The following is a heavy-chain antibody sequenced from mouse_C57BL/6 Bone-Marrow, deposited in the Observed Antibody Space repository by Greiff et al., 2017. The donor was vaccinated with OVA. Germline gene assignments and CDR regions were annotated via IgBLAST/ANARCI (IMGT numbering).Heavy chain of an antibody. V-gene: IGHV5-12*01. D-gene: IGHD1-1*01. CDR2: ISNGGGST. CDR1: GFTFSDYY. J-gene: IGHJ1*03. Sequence: EVMLVESGGGLVQPGGSLKLSCAASGFTFSDYYMYWVRQTPEKRLEWVAYISNGGGSTYYPDTVQGRFTISRDNAKNTLYLQMSRLKSEDTAMYYCARHPYYYGSSYGYFDVWGTGTTVTVSS. CDR3: ARHPYYYGSSYGYFDV.